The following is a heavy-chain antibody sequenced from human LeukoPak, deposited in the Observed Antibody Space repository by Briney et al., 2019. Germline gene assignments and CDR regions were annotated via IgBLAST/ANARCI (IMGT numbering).Heavy chain of an antibody. D-gene: IGHD6-13*01. CDR2: ISYDGSNK. CDR1: GFTFSSYA. CDR3: ARGPRSSWHYFGY. J-gene: IGHJ4*02. V-gene: IGHV3-30-3*01. Sequence: GGSLRLSCAASGFTFSSYAMHWVRQAPGKGLEWVALISYDGSNKYYADSVKGRFTISRDNSKNTQHLQMNSLRAEDTAVYYCARGPRSSWHYFGYWGQGTLVTVSS.